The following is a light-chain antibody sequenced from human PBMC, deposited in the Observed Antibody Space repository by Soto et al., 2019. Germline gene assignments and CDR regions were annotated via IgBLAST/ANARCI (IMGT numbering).Light chain of an antibody. CDR2: DAS. CDR1: QSISSW. Sequence: EIVTITCRASQSISSWLAWYQQKPGKAPKLLIYDASSLESGVPSRFSGSGSGTEFTLTISSLQPDDFATYYCQQYRTFGQGTKVAIK. V-gene: IGKV1-5*01. J-gene: IGKJ1*01. CDR3: QQYRT.